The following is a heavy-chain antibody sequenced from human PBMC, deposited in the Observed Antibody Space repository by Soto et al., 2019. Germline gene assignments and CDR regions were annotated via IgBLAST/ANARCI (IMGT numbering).Heavy chain of an antibody. CDR3: ARSPKGLGNFDY. D-gene: IGHD3-10*01. Sequence: QVQLQESGPGLVKPSQTLSLTCAVSGGSISSGGAYYWSWIRQSPGNGLEWIAYIHYSGSTYYNSSLKSRVTMSVDTDKNQFALKVSSVTAADTAVYYCARSPKGLGNFDYWGQGTLVTVSS. CDR2: IHYSGST. CDR1: GGSISSGGAYY. J-gene: IGHJ4*02. V-gene: IGHV4-30-4*01.